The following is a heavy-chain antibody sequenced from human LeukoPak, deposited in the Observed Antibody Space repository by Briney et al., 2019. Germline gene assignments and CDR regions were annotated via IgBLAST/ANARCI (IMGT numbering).Heavy chain of an antibody. CDR2: IYYSGST. CDR1: GGSISSYY. D-gene: IGHD3-22*01. J-gene: IGHJ5*02. Sequence: SETLSLTCTVPGGSISSYYWSWIRQPPGKGLEWIGYIYYSGSTNYNPSLKSRVTISVDTSKNQFSLKLSSVTAADTAVYYCARRRGSGYYFHKRDGWFDPWGQGTLVTVSS. CDR3: ARRRGSGYYFHKRDGWFDP. V-gene: IGHV4-59*01.